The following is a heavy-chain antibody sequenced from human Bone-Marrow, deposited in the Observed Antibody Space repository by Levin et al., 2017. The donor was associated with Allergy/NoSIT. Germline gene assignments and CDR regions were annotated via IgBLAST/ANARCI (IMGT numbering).Heavy chain of an antibody. CDR3: ARDRGKGAASRPTS. Sequence: LSLTCAASGFRFNDYAISWVRQAPGKGLEWVSAISGSGGPTYYADSVKGRFTLSRDNSKHTLYLQMNSLSAEDTAVYFCARDRGKGAASRPTSWGQGTLVTVSS. CDR1: GFRFNDYA. V-gene: IGHV3-23*01. D-gene: IGHD6-13*01. J-gene: IGHJ5*02. CDR2: ISGSGGPT.